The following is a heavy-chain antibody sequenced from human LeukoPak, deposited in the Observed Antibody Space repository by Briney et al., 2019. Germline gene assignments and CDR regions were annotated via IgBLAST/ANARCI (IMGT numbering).Heavy chain of an antibody. CDR2: ICAYNGNT. CDR1: GYTFTSYG. CDR3: GRAYYYDSSGYCDY. V-gene: IGHV1-18*01. D-gene: IGHD3-22*01. Sequence: ASVKVSCKASGYTFTSYGISWVRQAPGQGLEWMGWICAYNGNTNYAQKLQGRVTMTTDTSTSTAYMELRSLRSDDTAVYYCGRAYYYDSSGYCDYWGQGTLVTVSS. J-gene: IGHJ4*02.